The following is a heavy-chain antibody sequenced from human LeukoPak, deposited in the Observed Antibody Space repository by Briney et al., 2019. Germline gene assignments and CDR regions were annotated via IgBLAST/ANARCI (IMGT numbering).Heavy chain of an antibody. CDR2: INHSGST. D-gene: IGHD3-22*01. V-gene: IGHV4-34*01. CDR1: GGSFSGYY. CDR3: ARGRGWALFKG. Sequence: SETLSLTCAVYGGSFSGYYWSWIRQPPGKGLEWIGEINHSGSTNYNPSLKSRVTISVDTSKNQFSLKLSSVTAADTAVYYCARGRGWALFKGWGQGTLVTVSS. J-gene: IGHJ4*02.